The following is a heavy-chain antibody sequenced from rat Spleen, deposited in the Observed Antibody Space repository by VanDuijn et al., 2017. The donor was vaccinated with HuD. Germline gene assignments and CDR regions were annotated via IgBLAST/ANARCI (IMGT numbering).Heavy chain of an antibody. CDR2: ISSDGGNT. J-gene: IGHJ2*01. V-gene: IGHV5-58*01. Sequence: EVQLVETGGGLVQPGRSLKLSCVASGFTFSNYWMYWVRQAPGKGLEWVSSISSDGGNTYYPDSVKGRFTISRNNAENTVYLQMNSLRSEDTATYYCTTDHSGEHYWGQGVMVTVSS. D-gene: IGHD1-1*01. CDR1: GFTFSNYW. CDR3: TTDHSGEHY.